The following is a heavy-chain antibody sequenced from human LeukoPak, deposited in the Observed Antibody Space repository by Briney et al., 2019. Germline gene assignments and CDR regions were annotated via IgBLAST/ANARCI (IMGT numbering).Heavy chain of an antibody. V-gene: IGHV4-59*08. Sequence: SETLSLACTVSGGSISSSYWSWIRQPPGKGLEWIGYIYYSGSTNYNPSFKSRVAISVDTSKNQFSMKLRSVTVADTAVYYCATWGIAVAGTFDYWGQGTLVTVST. CDR3: ATWGIAVAGTFDY. CDR1: GGSISSSY. J-gene: IGHJ4*02. CDR2: IYYSGST. D-gene: IGHD6-19*01.